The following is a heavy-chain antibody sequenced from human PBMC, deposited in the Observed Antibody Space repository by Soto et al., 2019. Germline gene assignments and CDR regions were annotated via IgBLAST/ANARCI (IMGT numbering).Heavy chain of an antibody. Sequence: SETLSLTCTVSGGSISSYYWSWIRQPAGKGLEWIGRIYTSGSTNYNPSLKSRVTMSVDTSKNQFSLKLSSVTAADTAVYYCARESTIVGAARYYFDYWGQGTLVTVSS. D-gene: IGHD1-26*01. CDR3: ARESTIVGAARYYFDY. CDR1: GGSISSYY. V-gene: IGHV4-4*07. CDR2: IYTSGST. J-gene: IGHJ4*02.